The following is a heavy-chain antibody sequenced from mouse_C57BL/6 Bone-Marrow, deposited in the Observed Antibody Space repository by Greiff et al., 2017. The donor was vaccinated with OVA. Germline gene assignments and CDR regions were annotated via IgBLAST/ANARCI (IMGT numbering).Heavy chain of an antibody. Sequence: QVQLQQSGAELARPGASVKLSCKASGYTFTSYGISWVKQRTGQGLEWIGEIYPRSGNTYYNEKFKGKATLTADKSSSTAYMELRSLTSEDSAVYCCARRPYYYGSSHYAMDYWGQGTSVTVSS. CDR1: GYTFTSYG. V-gene: IGHV1-81*01. D-gene: IGHD1-1*01. J-gene: IGHJ4*01. CDR2: IYPRSGNT. CDR3: ARRPYYYGSSHYAMDY.